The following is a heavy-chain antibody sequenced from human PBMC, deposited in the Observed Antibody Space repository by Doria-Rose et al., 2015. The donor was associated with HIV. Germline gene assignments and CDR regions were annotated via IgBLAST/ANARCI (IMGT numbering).Heavy chain of an antibody. Sequence: VQLVQSGGGLVKPGGSLRLSCAASGFTFSRYSMNWVRQAPGKGPEWVSSISSSSEYIYYVDSVQGRFTISRDNAKNSVYLQMNSLRTEDTAVYYCARDHYDSGGYYRDWGQGTLVTVSS. CDR1: GFTFSRYS. D-gene: IGHD3-22*01. V-gene: IGHV3-21*03. CDR3: ARDHYDSGGYYRD. J-gene: IGHJ4*02. CDR2: ISSSSEYI.